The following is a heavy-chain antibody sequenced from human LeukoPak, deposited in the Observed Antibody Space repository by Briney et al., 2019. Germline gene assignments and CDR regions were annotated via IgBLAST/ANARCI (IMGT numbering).Heavy chain of an antibody. CDR3: AKGFVTTVTTIDY. CDR1: GFTFSSYA. J-gene: IGHJ4*02. CDR2: IRYDGSNK. Sequence: GGSLRLSCAASGFTFSSYAMHWVRQAPGKGLEWVAFIRYDGSNKYYADSVKGRFTISRDNSKNTLYLQMNSLRAEDTAVYYCAKGFVTTVTTIDYWGQGTLVTVSS. D-gene: IGHD4-11*01. V-gene: IGHV3-30*02.